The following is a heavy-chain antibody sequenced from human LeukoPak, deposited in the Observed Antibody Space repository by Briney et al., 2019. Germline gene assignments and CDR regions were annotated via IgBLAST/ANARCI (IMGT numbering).Heavy chain of an antibody. Sequence: NPSETLSLTCAVYGGSFSGYYWGWIRQPPGKGLEWIGGIFDSGSTYYNPSLESRVTISADTSNSQFSLKLSSVTAPDTAVYYCARQSTDGGNPIDFWGQGTLVTVSS. D-gene: IGHD4-23*01. CDR3: ARQSTDGGNPIDF. CDR1: GGSFSGYY. J-gene: IGHJ4*02. CDR2: IFDSGST. V-gene: IGHV4-34*12.